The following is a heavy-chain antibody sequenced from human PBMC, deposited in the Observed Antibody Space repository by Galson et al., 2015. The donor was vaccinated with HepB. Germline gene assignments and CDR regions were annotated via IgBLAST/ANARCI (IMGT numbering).Heavy chain of an antibody. V-gene: IGHV3-23*01. D-gene: IGHD2-2*03. CDR2: ITGGGEGT. J-gene: IGHJ4*02. CDR1: GFSFTNYS. Sequence: SLRLSCATSGFSFTNYSMSWVRQAPGKGLQWVSAITGGGEGTYYADSVKGRFTISRDSSRNTVFLQMTSLRVDDTAVYYCAKVGFRGATAHSFDYLGQGTLVTVSS. CDR3: AKVGFRGATAHSFDY.